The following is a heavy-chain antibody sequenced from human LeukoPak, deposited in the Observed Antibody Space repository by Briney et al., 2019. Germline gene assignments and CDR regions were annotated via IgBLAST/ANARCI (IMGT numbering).Heavy chain of an antibody. D-gene: IGHD6-19*01. J-gene: IGHJ4*02. V-gene: IGHV3-11*04. Sequence: GGSLRLSCAASGFTFSDYSMSWIRQAPGKGLEWVSYITGGGSTIYYADSVKGRFTISRDNSKNTLYLQMNSLRAEDTAVYYCAREEQWLPDYWGQGTLVTVSS. CDR3: AREEQWLPDY. CDR1: GFTFSDYS. CDR2: ITGGGSTI.